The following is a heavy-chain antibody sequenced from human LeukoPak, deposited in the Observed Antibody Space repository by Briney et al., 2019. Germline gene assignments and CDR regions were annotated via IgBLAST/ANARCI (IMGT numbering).Heavy chain of an antibody. CDR1: GYTFTSYG. V-gene: IGHV1-2*02. Sequence: GASVKVSCKASGYTFTSYGISWVRQAPGQGLEWMGWINPNSGGTNYAQKFQGRVTMTRDTSISTAYMELSRLRSDDTAVYYCAREVRGAVAGGFDYWGQGTLVTVSS. J-gene: IGHJ4*02. CDR3: AREVRGAVAGGFDY. CDR2: INPNSGGT. D-gene: IGHD6-19*01.